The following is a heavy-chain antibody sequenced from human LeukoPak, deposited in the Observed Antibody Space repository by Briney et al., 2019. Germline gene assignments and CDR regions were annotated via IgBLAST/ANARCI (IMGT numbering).Heavy chain of an antibody. CDR1: GGSFSGYY. CDR3: ARGNYYGSGRFDY. D-gene: IGHD3-10*01. J-gene: IGHJ4*02. V-gene: IGHV4-34*01. CDR2: INHNGGT. Sequence: SETLSLTCVVYGGSFSGYYWSWIRQPPGKGLEWIGEINHNGGTGYNPSLKSRVTISIDKSKNQFSLKLSSVTAADTAVYYCARGNYYGSGRFDYWGQGTLVTVSS.